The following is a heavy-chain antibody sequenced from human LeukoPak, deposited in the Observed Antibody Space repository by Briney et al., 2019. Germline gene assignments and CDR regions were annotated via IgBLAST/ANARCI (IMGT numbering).Heavy chain of an antibody. CDR3: ARANFWGVTGYYYYMDV. Sequence: ASVKVSSKASGYTFTGYYVHWVRQAPGQGLEWMGWINPDSGGTNYAQKFQGRVTMTRDTSISTAYMELSRLRSDDTAVYYCARANFWGVTGYYYYMDVWGKGTTVTVSS. CDR2: INPDSGGT. V-gene: IGHV1-2*02. D-gene: IGHD3-16*01. CDR1: GYTFTGYY. J-gene: IGHJ6*03.